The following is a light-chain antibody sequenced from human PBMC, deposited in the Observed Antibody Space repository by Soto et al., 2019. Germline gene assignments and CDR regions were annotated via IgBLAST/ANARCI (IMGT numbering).Light chain of an antibody. CDR2: AAS. Sequence: EIVLTQSPGTLSLSPGERATLSCRASQSVSSNYLAWYQQKPGQAPRLLIYAASSRATGIPDRFSGSGSGTAFSLTISRLEPADFAVYYCQQPYDSPTWTFGQGTKVEI. CDR3: QQPYDSPTWT. V-gene: IGKV3-20*01. J-gene: IGKJ1*01. CDR1: QSVSSNY.